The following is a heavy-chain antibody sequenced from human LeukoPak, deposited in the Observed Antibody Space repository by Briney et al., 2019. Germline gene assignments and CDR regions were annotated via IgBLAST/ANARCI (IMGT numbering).Heavy chain of an antibody. D-gene: IGHD3-10*01. CDR1: GFTFSDYY. V-gene: IGHV3-11*06. CDR3: ARDFTSYYGSGSFCDC. CDR2: ISSSSYT. Sequence: AGGSLRLSCAASGFTFSDYYMSWIRQAPGKGLEWVSYISSSSYTNYADSVKGRFTISRDNAKNSLYLQMNSLRAEETAVYYCARDFTSYYGSGSFCDCWGQGTLVTVSS. J-gene: IGHJ4*02.